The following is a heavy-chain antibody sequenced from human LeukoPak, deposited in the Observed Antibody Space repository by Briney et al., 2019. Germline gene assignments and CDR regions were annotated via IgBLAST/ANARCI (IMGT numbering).Heavy chain of an antibody. D-gene: IGHD2-21*02. CDR3: AGPVTPRVTTRSAGSAP. CDR1: GGSVSSGSYY. CDR2: IYHSGST. V-gene: IGHV4-30-2*01. Sequence: SETLSLTCTVSGGSVSSGSYYWSWIRQPPGKGLEWIGYIYHSGSTYYNPSLKSRVTISVDRSKKQFSLKLSSVTAADTAVYSGAGPVTPRVTTRSAGSAPWGQETLATSPQ. J-gene: IGHJ5*02.